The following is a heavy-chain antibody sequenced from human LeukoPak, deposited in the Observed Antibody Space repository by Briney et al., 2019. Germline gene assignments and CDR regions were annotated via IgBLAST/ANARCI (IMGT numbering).Heavy chain of an antibody. CDR1: GFAFGSFA. CDR3: ARDGSWGDYQFYFYMDV. J-gene: IGHJ6*03. D-gene: IGHD2-2*01. V-gene: IGHV3-23*01. CDR2: ISASGHYI. Sequence: GGSLRLSCEASGFAFGSFAMSWVRQAPGKGLEWLSGISASGHYIYNADSVKGRFTISRDNSKNTLYIEMNSLRAEDTAVYYCARDGSWGDYQFYFYMDVWGKGTTVTVSS.